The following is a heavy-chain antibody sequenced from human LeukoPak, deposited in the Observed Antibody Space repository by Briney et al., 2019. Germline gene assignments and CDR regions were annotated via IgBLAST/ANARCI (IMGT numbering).Heavy chain of an antibody. CDR2: IYPGDSDT. J-gene: IGHJ4*02. CDR3: ASAYYYDSGNYFDY. CDR1: GYSFTSYW. D-gene: IGHD3-22*01. V-gene: IGHV5-51*01. Sequence: GESLEISCKGSGYSFTSYWIGWVRQVPGKGLEWMGSIYPGDSDTRYSPSFQGQVTISADKSISTAYLQWSSLKASDTAMYYCASAYYYDSGNYFDYWGQGTLVTVSS.